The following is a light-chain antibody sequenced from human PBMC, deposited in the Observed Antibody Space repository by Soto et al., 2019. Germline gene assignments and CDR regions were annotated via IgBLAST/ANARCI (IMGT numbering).Light chain of an antibody. CDR2: GAS. CDR3: QQYGTLPWT. J-gene: IGKJ1*01. CDR1: QPVRNDY. Sequence: IVLTQSPGTLSLSPGESATLSCRASQPVRNDYLAWYQQKPGQAPRVLISGASTRVTGIPYRFSGSGSGADFTLTISRLEPEDFAVYYCQQYGTLPWTFGQGTKVEIK. V-gene: IGKV3-20*01.